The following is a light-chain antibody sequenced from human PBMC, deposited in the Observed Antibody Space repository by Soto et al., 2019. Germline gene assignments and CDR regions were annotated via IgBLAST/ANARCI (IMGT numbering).Light chain of an antibody. CDR3: QQYKSYKT. Sequence: DLPMTQSPSTLSASVGDRVTITCRASQTISSGLAWYQQKPGKAPKVLIYDASTLESGVPSRFSGGGSGTEFTLTISSLQPDDFATYYCQQYKSYKTFGQGTKVEIK. CDR1: QTISSG. V-gene: IGKV1-5*01. CDR2: DAS. J-gene: IGKJ1*01.